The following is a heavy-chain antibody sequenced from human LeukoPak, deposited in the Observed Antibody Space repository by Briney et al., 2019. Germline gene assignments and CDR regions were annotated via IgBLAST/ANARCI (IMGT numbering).Heavy chain of an antibody. CDR3: ARQYYDILTGYDLPLDYYYYMDV. J-gene: IGHJ6*03. CDR2: IYHSGST. CDR1: GYSISSGYY. D-gene: IGHD3-9*01. V-gene: IGHV4-38-2*01. Sequence: SSETLSLTCAVSGYSISSGYYWGWIRPPPGKGREWIGMIYHSGSTYYNPSLKSRVTISVDTSKNQFSLKLSSVTAADTAVYYCARQYYDILTGYDLPLDYYYYMDVWGKGTTVTVSS.